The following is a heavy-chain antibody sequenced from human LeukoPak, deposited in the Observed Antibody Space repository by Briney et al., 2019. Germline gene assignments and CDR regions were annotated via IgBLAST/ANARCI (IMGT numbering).Heavy chain of an antibody. J-gene: IGHJ4*02. CDR3: ATSYYYDSSGPHFDY. D-gene: IGHD3-22*01. V-gene: IGHV1-24*01. Sequence: ASVKVSCKVSGYTLTELSMHWVRRAPGKGLEWMGGFDPEDGETIYAQKFQGRVTMTEDTSTDTAYMELSSLRSEDTAVYYCATSYYYDSSGPHFDYWGQGTLVTVSS. CDR1: GYTLTELS. CDR2: FDPEDGET.